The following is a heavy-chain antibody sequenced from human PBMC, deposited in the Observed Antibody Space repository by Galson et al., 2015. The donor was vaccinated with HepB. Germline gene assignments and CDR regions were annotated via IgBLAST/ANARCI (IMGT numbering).Heavy chain of an antibody. J-gene: IGHJ4*02. CDR3: ARVRSVAGTIGFDN. V-gene: IGHV3-11*06. CDR1: GFTFSTYA. D-gene: IGHD6-19*01. CDR2: ISSSFSGSST. Sequence: SLRLSCAASGFTFSTYAMSWIRQTPGKGLEWLSYISSSFSGSSTNYADSVLGRFTISRDNAKNSLFLQLNSLRAEDTAVYYCARVRSVAGTIGFDNWGQGTLVTVSS.